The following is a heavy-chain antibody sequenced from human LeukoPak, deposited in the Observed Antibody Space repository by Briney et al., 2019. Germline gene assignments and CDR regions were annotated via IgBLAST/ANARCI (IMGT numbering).Heavy chain of an antibody. Sequence: ASVKVSCKASGYTFTSYGISWVRQAPGQGLEWMGWISAYNGNTNYAQKLQGRVTMTTDTSTSTAYMELRSLRSDDTAVYYCARDYAYGYSSGWYPYYYGMDVWGQGTTVTVSS. V-gene: IGHV1-18*01. CDR1: GYTFTSYG. D-gene: IGHD6-19*01. J-gene: IGHJ6*02. CDR3: ARDYAYGYSSGWYPYYYGMDV. CDR2: ISAYNGNT.